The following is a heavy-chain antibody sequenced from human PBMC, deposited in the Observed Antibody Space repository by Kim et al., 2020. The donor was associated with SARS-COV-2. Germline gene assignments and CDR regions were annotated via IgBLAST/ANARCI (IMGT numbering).Heavy chain of an antibody. Sequence: ASVKVSCKVSGYTSSNYGISWVRQAPGQGLEWMGWITTLSLHTNSVDKFQDRVTMTTVPSTNTVSMELRSLTSDDTAVYYCVTTFSFSNSWYYFDYWGQGTLVTVSS. CDR3: VTTFSFSNSWYYFDY. J-gene: IGHJ4*02. CDR1: GYTSSNYG. D-gene: IGHD6-13*01. CDR2: ITTLSLHT. V-gene: IGHV1-18*04.